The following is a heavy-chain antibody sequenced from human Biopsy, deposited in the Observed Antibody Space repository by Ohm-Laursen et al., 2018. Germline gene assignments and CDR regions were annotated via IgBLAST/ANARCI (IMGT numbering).Heavy chain of an antibody. J-gene: IGHJ4*02. V-gene: IGHV1-8*01. CDR3: ARDFNYDGGGSFNFDY. CDR1: GYTFTNYN. Sequence: ASVKVSRKASGYTFTNYNVNWVRQATGQGLEWMGWMNPNSGNTGYAQKFQGRVTMTRNTSISTAYMELSSLTSVDTAVYYCARDFNYDGGGSFNFDYWGQGTLVTVSS. CDR2: MNPNSGNT. D-gene: IGHD3-22*01.